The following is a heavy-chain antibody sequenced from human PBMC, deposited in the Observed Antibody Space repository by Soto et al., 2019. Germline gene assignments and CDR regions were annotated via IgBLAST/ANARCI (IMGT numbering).Heavy chain of an antibody. CDR1: GYTFTGNN. CDR2: INPNSGDT. CDR3: AKDEAGSYDH. J-gene: IGHJ5*02. D-gene: IGHD1-26*01. Sequence: QGQLVQSGAEVKRPGASVKVSCKASGYTFTGNNIHWVRQAPGQGLEWMGLINPNSGDTHYAQNFQGRVTMTRDTSSSTAYMELSSLRSDDTAVYYCAKDEAGSYDHWGQGTQVTVSS. V-gene: IGHV1-2*02.